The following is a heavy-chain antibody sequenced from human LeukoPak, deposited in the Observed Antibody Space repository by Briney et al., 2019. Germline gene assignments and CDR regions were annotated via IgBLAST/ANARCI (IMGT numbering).Heavy chain of an antibody. Sequence: GGSLRLSCAASGFTFSSYSINWVRQAPGKGLEWVSSISSGSSDIYYADSLMGRFTVSRDNAKNSVYLQMNSLRAEDTAVYYCARDLTGYRYYFDYWGQGTLVTVSS. CDR3: ARDLTGYRYYFDY. D-gene: IGHD3-9*01. V-gene: IGHV3-21*01. CDR2: ISSGSSDI. CDR1: GFTFSSYS. J-gene: IGHJ4*02.